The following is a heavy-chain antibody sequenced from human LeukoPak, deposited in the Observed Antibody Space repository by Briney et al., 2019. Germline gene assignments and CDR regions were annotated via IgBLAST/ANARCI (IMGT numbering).Heavy chain of an antibody. V-gene: IGHV1-2*02. J-gene: IGHJ5*02. CDR2: INPNSGGT. CDR3: ARSPPSIAAAATYNWFDP. Sequence: ASVKVSCKASGYTFSDYYIHWVRQAPGQGLEWMGWINPNSGGTNYAQKFQGRVTMTRDTSISTAYMELSRLRSDDTAVYYCARSPPSIAAAATYNWFDPWGQGTLVTVSS. CDR1: GYTFSDYY. D-gene: IGHD6-13*01.